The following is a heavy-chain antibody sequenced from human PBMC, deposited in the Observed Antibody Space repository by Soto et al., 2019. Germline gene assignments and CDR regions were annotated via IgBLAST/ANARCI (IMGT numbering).Heavy chain of an antibody. Sequence: SVKVSCKASGGTFSSYAISWVRQAPGQGLEWMGGIIPIFGTANYAQKFQGRVTITADESTSTAYMELSSLRSEDTAVYYCAREFPTIFGVVTPKDYGMDVWGQGTTVTVSS. V-gene: IGHV1-69*13. CDR1: GGTFSSYA. J-gene: IGHJ6*02. D-gene: IGHD3-3*01. CDR3: AREFPTIFGVVTPKDYGMDV. CDR2: IIPIFGTA.